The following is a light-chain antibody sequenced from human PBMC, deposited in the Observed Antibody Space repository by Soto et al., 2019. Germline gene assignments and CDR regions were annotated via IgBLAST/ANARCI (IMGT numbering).Light chain of an antibody. V-gene: IGLV1-44*01. J-gene: IGLJ1*01. Sequence: QSVLTQPPSASGAPGQRVTISCSGGSSNIGSNSVNWYQQLPGSAPRLLIYSNNQRPSGVPDRFSGSKSDTSASLAISGLQSEDEADYYCAVWDDSLNGRVFRIGTKLTVL. CDR2: SNN. CDR3: AVWDDSLNGRV. CDR1: SSNIGSNS.